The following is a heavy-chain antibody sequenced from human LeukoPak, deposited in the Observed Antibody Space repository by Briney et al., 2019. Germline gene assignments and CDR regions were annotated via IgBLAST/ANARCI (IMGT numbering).Heavy chain of an antibody. J-gene: IGHJ6*03. CDR2: IYYSGST. CDR1: GGSISSYY. V-gene: IGHV4-59*01. Sequence: SETLSLTCTVSGGSISSYYWSWIRQPPGKGLEWIRYIYYSGSTNYNPSLKSRVTISVDTSKNQFSLKLSSVTAADTAVYYCARVGTMVRGAPYYYYFMDVWGKGTTVTISS. CDR3: ARVGTMVRGAPYYYYFMDV. D-gene: IGHD3-10*01.